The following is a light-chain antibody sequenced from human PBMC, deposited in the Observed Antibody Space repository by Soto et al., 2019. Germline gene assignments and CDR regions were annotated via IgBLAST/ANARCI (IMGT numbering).Light chain of an antibody. V-gene: IGKV3-15*01. Sequence: EIVMTQSPATLPVSPGERATLSCRASQSVNSNLAWYQQKPGQAPRLLIYGASTRATGIPARFSGSGSGTEFTLTISSLQSEDSAVYYCQQYNSWPPKYTFGQGTKLEIK. CDR1: QSVNSN. CDR3: QQYNSWPPKYT. CDR2: GAS. J-gene: IGKJ2*01.